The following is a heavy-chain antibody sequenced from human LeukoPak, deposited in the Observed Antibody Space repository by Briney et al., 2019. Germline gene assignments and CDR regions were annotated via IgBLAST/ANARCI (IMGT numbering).Heavy chain of an antibody. V-gene: IGHV4-34*01. Sequence: PSETLSLTCAVSGGSFSGYYWSWIRQPPGKGLEWIGEINHSGSPNYNPSLKSRGTISIDTSKNQFSLKLSPVTAADTAVYYCARDLSDYYGSGSYRPIDAFDIWGQGTMVTVSS. CDR2: INHSGSP. D-gene: IGHD3-10*01. CDR1: GGSFSGYY. CDR3: ARDLSDYYGSGSYRPIDAFDI. J-gene: IGHJ3*02.